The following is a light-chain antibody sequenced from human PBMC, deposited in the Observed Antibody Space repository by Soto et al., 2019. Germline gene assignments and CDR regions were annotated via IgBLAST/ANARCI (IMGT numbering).Light chain of an antibody. J-gene: IGKJ1*01. CDR3: QQYSSSPAT. V-gene: IGKV3-11*01. CDR1: QSVSSY. CDR2: DAS. Sequence: EIVLTQSPATLSLSPGERATLSCRASQSVSSYLTWYQQKPGQAPRVLFYDASNRATGIPARFSGSGSGTDFTLTINRLEPEDFAVYYCQQYSSSPATFGQGTKVDIK.